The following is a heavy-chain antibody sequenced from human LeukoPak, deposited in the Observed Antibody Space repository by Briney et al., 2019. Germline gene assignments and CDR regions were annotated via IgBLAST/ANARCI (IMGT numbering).Heavy chain of an antibody. V-gene: IGHV4-31*03. J-gene: IGHJ4*02. Sequence: SQTLSLTCTVTGGYISSGGYYWSWIRQHPGKGLEWIGYIYYSGSTYYNPSLKSRVTISVDTSKNQFSLKLSSVTAADTAVYYCARAVVGVTYFDYWGQGTLVTVSS. CDR1: GGYISSGGYY. D-gene: IGHD2-21*02. CDR3: ARAVVGVTYFDY. CDR2: IYYSGST.